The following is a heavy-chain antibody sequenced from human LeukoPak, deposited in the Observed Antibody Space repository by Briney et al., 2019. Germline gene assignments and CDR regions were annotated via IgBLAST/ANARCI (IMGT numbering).Heavy chain of an antibody. J-gene: IGHJ3*02. CDR3: ARRVVVPAAIKAFDI. V-gene: IGHV5-51*01. D-gene: IGHD2-2*01. Sequence: GESLKISCKNSGYSFTTYWIGWVRQMPGKGLEWMGIIYPGDSDTRYSPSFQGQVTISADKSISTAYLQWSSLKASDTAMYYCARRVVVPAAIKAFDIWGQGTMVTVSS. CDR2: IYPGDSDT. CDR1: GYSFTTYW.